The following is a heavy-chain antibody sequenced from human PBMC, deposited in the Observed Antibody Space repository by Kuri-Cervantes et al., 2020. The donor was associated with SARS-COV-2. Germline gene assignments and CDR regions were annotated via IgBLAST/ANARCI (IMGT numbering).Heavy chain of an antibody. CDR1: GFTFSSYA. CDR3: TTVGCSGGSCYYYYYGMDV. CDR2: IKSKTDGGTT. D-gene: IGHD2-15*01. Sequence: GESLKISCAASGFTFSSYAMSWVRQAPGKGLEWVGRIKSKTDGGTTDYAAPVKGRFTISRDDSKNTLYLQMNSLKTEDTAVYYCTTVGCSGGSCYYYYYGMDVWGQGTTVTVSS. J-gene: IGHJ6*02. V-gene: IGHV3-15*01.